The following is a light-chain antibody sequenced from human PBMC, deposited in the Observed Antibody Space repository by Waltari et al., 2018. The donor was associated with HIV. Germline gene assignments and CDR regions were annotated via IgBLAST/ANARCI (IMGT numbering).Light chain of an antibody. CDR3: SSYTSSRTVV. Sequence: QSALTQPASVSGSPGQSITLSCTGASRAVGRSTYVSWYQHHPGKAPKLIIYDCSIRPSGVSNRFSGSKSGTTASLTISGLQAEDEADYYCSSYTSSRTVVFGGGTKLTVL. CDR2: DCS. CDR1: SRAVGRSTY. V-gene: IGLV2-14*03. J-gene: IGLJ2*01.